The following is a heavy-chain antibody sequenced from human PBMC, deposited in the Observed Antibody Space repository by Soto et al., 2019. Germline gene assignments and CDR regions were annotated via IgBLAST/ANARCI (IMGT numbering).Heavy chain of an antibody. CDR1: GFTFSSYA. D-gene: IGHD2-2*01. J-gene: IGHJ5*02. V-gene: IGHV3-23*01. CDR2: ISGSGGST. CDR3: ASSTSPLNWFDP. Sequence: LRLSCAASGFTFSSYAMSWVRQAPGKGLEWVSAISGSGGSTYYADSVKGRFTISRDNSKNTLYLQMNSLRAEDTAVYYCASSTSPLNWFDPWGQGTLVTVSS.